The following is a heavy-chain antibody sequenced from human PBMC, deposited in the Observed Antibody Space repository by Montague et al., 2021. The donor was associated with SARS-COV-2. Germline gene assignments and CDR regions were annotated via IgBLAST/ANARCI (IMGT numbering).Heavy chain of an antibody. D-gene: IGHD3-22*01. V-gene: IGHV4-34*01. Sequence: SETLSLTCAVYGGSFSGYYWTWIRQSPGKGLEWIAEINHSGTTNYNPSLKSRITISGDTSKNQFSLKLTSVTAADTAVYYCARGRIDVNMIVVVVAGASFYMDVWGKGTTVTVSS. J-gene: IGHJ6*03. CDR3: ARGRIDVNMIVVVVAGASFYMDV. CDR1: GGSFSGYY. CDR2: INHSGTT.